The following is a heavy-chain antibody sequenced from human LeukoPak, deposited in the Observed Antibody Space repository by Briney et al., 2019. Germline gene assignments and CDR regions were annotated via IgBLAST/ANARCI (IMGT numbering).Heavy chain of an antibody. J-gene: IGHJ4*02. CDR3: AKGGASYYDSSGYYYFNY. V-gene: IGHV3-7*03. CDR2: IKQDGTEK. CDR1: GFTFNTYW. D-gene: IGHD3-22*01. Sequence: GGSLRLSCAASGFTFNTYWMSWVRQAPRKGLEWVANIKQDGTEKFYVDSVKGRFTISRDNAKNSLYLQMNSLRAEDTALYYCAKGGASYYDSSGYYYFNYWGQGTLVTVSS.